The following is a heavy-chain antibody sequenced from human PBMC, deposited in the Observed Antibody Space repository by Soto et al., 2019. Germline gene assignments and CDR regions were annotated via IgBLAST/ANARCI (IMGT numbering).Heavy chain of an antibody. J-gene: IGHJ5*01. CDR1: GFTFTNYD. V-gene: IGHV1-8*01. CDR3: ARQGKGLFAWFDS. D-gene: IGHD3-16*01. CDR2: MNPTTGST. Sequence: QVQLVQSGAEVKKPGASVKVSCKAAGFTFTNYDVNWVRQAPGQGLEWMGWMNPTTGSTGYARKFQGRLTMARNTSISTAHMVLTSLRPEDTAVYFCARQGKGLFAWFDSWGQGTLVTVSS.